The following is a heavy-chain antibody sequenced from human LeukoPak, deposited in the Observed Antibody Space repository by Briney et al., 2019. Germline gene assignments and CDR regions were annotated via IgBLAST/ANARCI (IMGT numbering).Heavy chain of an antibody. Sequence: PGGSLRLSCAASGFTFSSYDMNWIRQAPGKGLQWISYISISGSTVYYADSVKGRFTISRDNAENSLYLQMNSLRAEDTAIYYCARGPPLFDPWGQGTLSPSPQ. CDR1: GFTFSSYD. J-gene: IGHJ5*02. CDR3: ARGPPLFDP. CDR2: ISISGSTV. V-gene: IGHV3-48*03.